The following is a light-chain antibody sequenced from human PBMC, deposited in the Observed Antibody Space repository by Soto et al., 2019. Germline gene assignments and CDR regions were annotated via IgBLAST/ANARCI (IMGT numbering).Light chain of an antibody. CDR1: SSDLGGFNY. J-gene: IGLJ1*01. CDR3: SSYTSSSIFYV. Sequence: QSALTQPASVSGSPGQSITISCTGSSSDLGGFNYVSWYQIHPGKAPRLIVYEVSNRLSGVSNRFSGSKSGNTASLTISGLQADDEAVYFCSSYTSSSIFYVFGSGTKLTVL. CDR2: EVS. V-gene: IGLV2-14*01.